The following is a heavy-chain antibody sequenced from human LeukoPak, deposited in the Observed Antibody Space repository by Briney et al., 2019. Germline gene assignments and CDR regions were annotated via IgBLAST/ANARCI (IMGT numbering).Heavy chain of an antibody. J-gene: IGHJ4*02. CDR1: KFTFSNYA. CDR2: ISGSGGST. Sequence: PGGSLRLSCTASKFTFSNYAMSWVRQAPGKGLEWVSVISGSGGSTYYADSVKGRFTISRDNPKDTLFLQMNSLGTEDTAVYYCAKRSNFWTGYLDYWGQGTLVTVSS. D-gene: IGHD3/OR15-3a*01. V-gene: IGHV3-23*01. CDR3: AKRSNFWTGYLDY.